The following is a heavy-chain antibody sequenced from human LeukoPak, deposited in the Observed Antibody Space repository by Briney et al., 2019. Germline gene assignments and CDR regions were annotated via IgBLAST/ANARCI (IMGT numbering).Heavy chain of an antibody. CDR1: GGSISSYY. D-gene: IGHD3-3*01. Sequence: PSETLSLTCTVSGGSISSYYWSWIRQPAGKGLEWIGRIYTSGSTNYNPSLKSRVTVSVDTSKNQFSLKLSSVTAADTAVYYCARGPYYDFWSGYSNNSYYYYMDVWGKGTTVTVSS. V-gene: IGHV4-4*07. CDR3: ARGPYYDFWSGYSNNSYYYYMDV. CDR2: IYTSGST. J-gene: IGHJ6*03.